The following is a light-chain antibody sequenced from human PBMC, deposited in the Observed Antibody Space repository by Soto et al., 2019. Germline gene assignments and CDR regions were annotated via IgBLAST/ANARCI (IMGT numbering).Light chain of an antibody. CDR1: QIISTY. J-gene: IGKJ1*01. Sequence: DIQMTQSPSSLSASVGDRVTITCRASQIISTYLNWYQQRAGLAHRLLIYAAYSLQSGVQPRFSGSGSGTDFTLTIRSLQPEDFATYFCKQTYSAPPTFGQGTKVDI. CDR3: KQTYSAPPT. CDR2: AAY. V-gene: IGKV1-39*01.